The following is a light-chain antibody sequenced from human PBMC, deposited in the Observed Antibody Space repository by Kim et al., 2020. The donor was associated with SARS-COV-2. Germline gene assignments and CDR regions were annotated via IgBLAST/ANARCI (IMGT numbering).Light chain of an antibody. CDR1: QSISGW. J-gene: IGKJ1*01. CDR3: QQYKSYSMHM. Sequence: AVGDRVTITCRASQSISGWLAWYQQRPGRAPKLLISAVSTLESGVTSRFSGSGSRTEFSLPISNLQPDDFATYYCQQYKSYSMHMFGQGTKVDIK. V-gene: IGKV1-5*01. CDR2: AVS.